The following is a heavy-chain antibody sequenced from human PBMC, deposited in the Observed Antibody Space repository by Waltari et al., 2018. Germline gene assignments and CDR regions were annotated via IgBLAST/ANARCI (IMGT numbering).Heavy chain of an antibody. CDR2: IDPGDSET. CDR1: GYTFTSQW. V-gene: IGHV5-51*01. CDR3: ARRGRGEEGRWFDP. J-gene: IGHJ5*02. Sequence: EVQLVQSGAEVKKPGESLKISCQDSGYTFTSQWIAWVRQMPGKGLEWMGIIDPGDSETSYSPSFQGQVTISADKSSSTGYLQWSSLKASDTAIYYCARRGRGEEGRWFDPWGQGTLVTV. D-gene: IGHD2-15*01.